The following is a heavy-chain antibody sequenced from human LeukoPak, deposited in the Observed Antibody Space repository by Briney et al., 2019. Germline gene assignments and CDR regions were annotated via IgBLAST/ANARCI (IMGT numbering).Heavy chain of an antibody. CDR1: GGSISSGSYY. D-gene: IGHD2-2*01. CDR2: INHSGST. Sequence: SETLSLTCAVSGGSISSGSYYWSWIRQPPGKGLEWIGEINHSGSTNYNPSLKSRVTISVDTSKNQFSLKLCSVTAADTAVYYCARPRGRYCSSTSCSSYYYYYYMDVWGKGTTVTISS. V-gene: IGHV4-39*07. CDR3: ARPRGRYCSSTSCSSYYYYYYMDV. J-gene: IGHJ6*03.